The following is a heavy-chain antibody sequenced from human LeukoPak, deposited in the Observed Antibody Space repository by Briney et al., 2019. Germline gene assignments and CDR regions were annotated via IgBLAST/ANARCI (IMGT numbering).Heavy chain of an antibody. D-gene: IGHD5-24*01. CDR2: IYHSGST. CDR3: ASRRRDGYNFDAFDI. J-gene: IGHJ3*02. CDR1: GGSISSYY. V-gene: IGHV4-38-2*02. Sequence: SETLSLTCTVSGGSISSYYWGWIRQPPGKGLEWIGSIYHSGSTYYNPSLKSRVTISVDTSKNQFSLKLSSVTAADTAVYYCASRRRDGYNFDAFDIWGQGTMVTVSS.